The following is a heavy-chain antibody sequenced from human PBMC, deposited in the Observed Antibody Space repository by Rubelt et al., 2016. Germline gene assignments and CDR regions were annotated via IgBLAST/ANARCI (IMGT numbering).Heavy chain of an antibody. CDR2: INHSGRT. D-gene: IGHD5-12*01. V-gene: IGHV4-34*01. CDR3: ARSAWIPHYFDY. CDR1: GGSLSGYY. J-gene: IGHJ4*02. Sequence: QVQLQQWGAGLLKPSETLSLTCAVYGGSLSGYYWIWIRQPPGKGLEWIGEINHSGRTNYNPYLKSRVTISVDLSKNQFSLKLTSVAAAYTAVYYCARSAWIPHYFDYWGQGTLVTVS.